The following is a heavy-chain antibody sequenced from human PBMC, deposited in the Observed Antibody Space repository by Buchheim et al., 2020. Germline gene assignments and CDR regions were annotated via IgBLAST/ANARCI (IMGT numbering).Heavy chain of an antibody. D-gene: IGHD6-13*01. J-gene: IGHJ5*02. CDR1: GFTFSIEN. Sequence: EVRLVESGGGLFQPGRSLRLSCAASGFTFSIENMNWVRQAPGRGPEWLSYISGSGSVIVYADSVKGGFSISRDNAKNSLFLQMNNLRLEDTAVYYCAKGLGSSWFHHWGLGTL. V-gene: IGHV3-48*04. CDR3: AKGLGSSWFHH. CDR2: ISGSGSVI.